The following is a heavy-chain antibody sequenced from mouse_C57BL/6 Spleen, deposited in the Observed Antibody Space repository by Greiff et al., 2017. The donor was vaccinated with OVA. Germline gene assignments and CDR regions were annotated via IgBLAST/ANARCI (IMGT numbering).Heavy chain of an antibody. Sequence: QVQLQQPGAELVRPGTSVKLSCKASGYTFTSYWMHWVKQRPGQGLEWIGVIDPSDSYTNYNQKFKGKATLTVDTSSSTAYMQLSSLTSEDSAVYDCARDYGSRDGDGYFDVWGTGTTVTVSS. CDR2: IDPSDSYT. V-gene: IGHV1-59*01. CDR1: GYTFTSYW. CDR3: ARDYGSRDGDGYFDV. J-gene: IGHJ1*03. D-gene: IGHD1-1*01.